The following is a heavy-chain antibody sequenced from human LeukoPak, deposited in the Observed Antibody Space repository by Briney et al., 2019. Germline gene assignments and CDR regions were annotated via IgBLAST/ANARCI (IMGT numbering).Heavy chain of an antibody. V-gene: IGHV3-21*01. CDR3: ARDRGFFCSGGSCYSRAHFDY. J-gene: IGHJ4*02. D-gene: IGHD2-15*01. Sequence: GGSLRLSCAASGFTFSSYSMNWVRQAPGKGLEWVSSISSSSSYIYYADSVKGRFTISRDNAKNSLYLQMNSLRAEDTAVYYCARDRGFFCSGGSCYSRAHFDYWGQGTLATVSS. CDR1: GFTFSSYS. CDR2: ISSSSSYI.